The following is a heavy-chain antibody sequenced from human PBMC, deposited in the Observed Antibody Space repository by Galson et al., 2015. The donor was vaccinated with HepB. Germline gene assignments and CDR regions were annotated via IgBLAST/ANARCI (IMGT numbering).Heavy chain of an antibody. D-gene: IGHD3-9*01. CDR2: IKSKIDGGTT. V-gene: IGHV3-15*01. Sequence: SLRLSCAASGLTFSTACMSWIRQAPGKGLEWVGRIKSKIDGGTTEYAAPVKGRFTISRDDSKDALYLQMNSLKTEDTAVYYCTTVGAVLRYSDSPEIKGLFYWGQGALVTVSS. CDR1: GLTFSTAC. J-gene: IGHJ4*02. CDR3: TTVGAVLRYSDSPEIKGLFY.